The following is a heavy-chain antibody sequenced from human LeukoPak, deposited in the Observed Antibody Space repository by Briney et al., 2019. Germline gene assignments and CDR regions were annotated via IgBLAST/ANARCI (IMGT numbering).Heavy chain of an antibody. CDR3: AKDFDYGDYEVDY. D-gene: IGHD4-17*01. CDR2: ISGSGGST. Sequence: PSETLSLTCAVYGGSFSGYHWSWVRQAPGKGLEWVSAISGSGGSTYYADSVKGRFTISRDNSKNTLYLQMNSLRAEDTAVYYCAKDFDYGDYEVDYWGQGTLVTVSS. V-gene: IGHV3-23*01. J-gene: IGHJ4*02. CDR1: GGSFSGYH.